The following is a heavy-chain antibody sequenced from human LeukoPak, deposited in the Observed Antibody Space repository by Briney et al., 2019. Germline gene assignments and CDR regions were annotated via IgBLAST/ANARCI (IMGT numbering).Heavy chain of an antibody. D-gene: IGHD2-8*01. J-gene: IGHJ4*02. Sequence: GGSLRLSCAGYGFTFSHAWMSWVRQGPGKGLEWVGRIKGKTDGGTRDYAAPVKGRFTISRDDSENTLYLQMNSLKTEDTAVYYCTVDTNTDSQYYWGQGTLVTVSS. CDR3: TVDTNTDSQYY. V-gene: IGHV3-15*01. CDR1: GFTFSHAW. CDR2: IKGKTDGGTR.